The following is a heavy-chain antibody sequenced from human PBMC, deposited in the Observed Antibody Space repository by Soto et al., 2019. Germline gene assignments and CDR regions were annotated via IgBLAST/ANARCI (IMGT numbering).Heavy chain of an antibody. Sequence: PSETLYLTCTVSGGSISSYYWSWIRQPPWKGLEWIGYIYYSGSTNYNPSLKSRVTISVDTYKNQFSLKLSSVTAADTAVYYCARCAMGTVGWFGPSAQGTLVTVSS. CDR1: GGSISSYY. CDR2: IYYSGST. J-gene: IGHJ5*02. V-gene: IGHV4-59*01. CDR3: ARCAMGTVGWFGP. D-gene: IGHD2-2*01.